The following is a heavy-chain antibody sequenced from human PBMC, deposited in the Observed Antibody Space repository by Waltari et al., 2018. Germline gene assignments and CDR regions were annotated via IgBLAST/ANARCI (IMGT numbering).Heavy chain of an antibody. CDR2: IIPIFGTA. Sequence: QVQLVQSGAEVKKPGSSVKVSCKASGGTFSSYAISWVRQAPGHGLEWMGGIIPIFGTANYAQKFQGRVTITTDESTSTAYMELSSLRSEDTAVYYCAGGLGPAAGYYYYYYGMDVWGQGTTVTVSS. J-gene: IGHJ6*02. V-gene: IGHV1-69*05. CDR1: GGTFSSYA. CDR3: AGGLGPAAGYYYYYYGMDV. D-gene: IGHD6-13*01.